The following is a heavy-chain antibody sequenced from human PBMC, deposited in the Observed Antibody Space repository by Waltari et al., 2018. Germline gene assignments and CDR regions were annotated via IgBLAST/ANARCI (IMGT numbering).Heavy chain of an antibody. CDR1: GGSISSGDYY. V-gene: IGHV4-30-4*08. J-gene: IGHJ4*02. Sequence: QVQLQESGPGLVKPSQTLSLTCTVSGGSISSGDYYWSWIRQPPGKGLEWIGYIYYRGGTYYNPSLKSRVTISVDTSKNQFSLRLSSVTAADTAVYYCARGGAHLTMVQVYWGQGTLVTVSS. CDR3: ARGGAHLTMVQVY. CDR2: IYYRGGT. D-gene: IGHD3-10*01.